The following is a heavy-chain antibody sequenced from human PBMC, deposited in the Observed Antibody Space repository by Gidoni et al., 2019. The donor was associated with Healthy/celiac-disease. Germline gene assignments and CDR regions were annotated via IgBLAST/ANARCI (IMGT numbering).Heavy chain of an antibody. CDR1: GGSISSSNW. J-gene: IGHJ4*02. D-gene: IGHD1-20*01. V-gene: IGHV4-4*02. CDR3: ARSITGTGAPFDY. CDR2: IYHSGST. Sequence: QVQLQESGPGLVKPSGTLSLTCAVSGGSISSSNWCSWVRQTPGKGLEWIGEIYHSGSTNYNPSLESRVTISVDKSKNQFSLKLSSVTAADTAVYYCARSITGTGAPFDYWGQGTLVTVSS.